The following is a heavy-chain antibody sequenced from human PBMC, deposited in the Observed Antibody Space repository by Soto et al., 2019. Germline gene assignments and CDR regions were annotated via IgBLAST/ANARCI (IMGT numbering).Heavy chain of an antibody. D-gene: IGHD2-2*03. V-gene: IGHV3-23*01. J-gene: IGHJ6*02. CDR2: ISGSGGST. Sequence: PGGSLRLSCAASGFTFSSYAMSWVRQAPGKGLEWVSAISGSGGSTYYADSVKGRFTISRDNSKNTLYLQMNSLRAEDTAVYYCAKDIGYCSITSCYASYYYYYGMDVWGQGTTVTVSS. CDR3: AKDIGYCSITSCYASYYYYYGMDV. CDR1: GFTFSSYA.